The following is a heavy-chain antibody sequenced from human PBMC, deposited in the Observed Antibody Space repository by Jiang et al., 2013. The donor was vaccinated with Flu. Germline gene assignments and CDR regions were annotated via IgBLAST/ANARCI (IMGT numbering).Heavy chain of an antibody. CDR1: GDSISNYNC. D-gene: IGHD3-22*01. V-gene: IGHV4-4*02. Sequence: GPGLVKPSGTLSLTCAVSGDSISNYNCWTWVRQSPGKGLEWIGEICHSGSTNYNPSLKSRVTISVDKSNDQFSLNLSSVTAADTAVYYRASRGRNSGYSFDYWGQGTLVTVSS. CDR2: ICHSGST. CDR3: ASRGRNSGYSFDY. J-gene: IGHJ4*02.